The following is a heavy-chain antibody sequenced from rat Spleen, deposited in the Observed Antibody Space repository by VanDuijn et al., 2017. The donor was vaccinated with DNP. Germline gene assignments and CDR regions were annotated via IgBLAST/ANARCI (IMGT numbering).Heavy chain of an antibody. CDR3: ARLRLEWEGRAMDA. V-gene: IGHV3-3*01. CDR1: GFSITNNFK. CDR2: VTNAGST. J-gene: IGHJ4*01. Sequence: EVLLQESGPGLVKPSQSLSLTCSVTGFSITNNFKWSWIRKFPGNKLEWMGYVTNAGSTHYNPSLKSRISITTDTSKNQFFLQVNSVGTEDTATYYCARLRLEWEGRAMDAWGQGTSVTVSS. D-gene: IGHD1-1*01.